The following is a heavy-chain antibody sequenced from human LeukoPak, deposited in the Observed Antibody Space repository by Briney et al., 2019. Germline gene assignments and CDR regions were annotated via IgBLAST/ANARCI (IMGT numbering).Heavy chain of an antibody. Sequence: GGSPRLSCAASGFTFSSYAMSWVRQAPGKGLEWVSAISGSGGSTYYADSVKGRFTISRDNSKNTLYLQMNSLRAEDTAVYYCAKDRSSGWFASNLDYWGQGTLVTVSS. D-gene: IGHD6-19*01. V-gene: IGHV3-23*01. CDR3: AKDRSSGWFASNLDY. J-gene: IGHJ4*02. CDR2: ISGSGGST. CDR1: GFTFSSYA.